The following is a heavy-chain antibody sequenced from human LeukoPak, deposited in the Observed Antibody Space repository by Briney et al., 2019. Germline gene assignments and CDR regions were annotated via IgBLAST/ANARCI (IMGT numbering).Heavy chain of an antibody. J-gene: IGHJ3*01. D-gene: IGHD4-23*01. V-gene: IGHV3-11*04. Sequence: GSLRLSCAASGFTFSDYYMSWIRQAPGKGLEWVSYISSSGSTIYYADSVKGRFTISRDNSKNTLYLQMNSLRVEDTAVYYCARLTTVVTPGALWGQGTMVTVSS. CDR3: ARLTTVVTPGAL. CDR2: ISSSGSTI. CDR1: GFTFSDYY.